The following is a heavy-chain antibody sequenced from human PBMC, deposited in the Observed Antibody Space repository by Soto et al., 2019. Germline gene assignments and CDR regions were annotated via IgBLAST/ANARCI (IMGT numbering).Heavy chain of an antibody. CDR1: GFTFSDFY. D-gene: IGHD1-26*01. CDR3: AKNQGVELVPLATVDWFDP. CDR2: ISGSGFKK. Sequence: GGSLRLSCATSGFTFSDFYMSWVRQAPGKGPEWISSISGSGFKKYYADSVKGRFTISRDNSKSTVYLELNNLSAEDTAVYHCAKNQGVELVPLATVDWFDPWGQGSVVTVSS. J-gene: IGHJ5*02. V-gene: IGHV3-23*01.